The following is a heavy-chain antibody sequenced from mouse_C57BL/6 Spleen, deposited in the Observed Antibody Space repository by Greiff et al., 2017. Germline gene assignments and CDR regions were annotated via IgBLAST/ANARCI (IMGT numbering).Heavy chain of an antibody. D-gene: IGHD2-5*01. Sequence: QVQLQQPGAELVRPGSSVKLSCKASGYTFTSYWMHWVKQRPIQGLEWIGNIDPSDSETHYNQKFKDKATLTVDKSSSTAYMQLSSLTSEDAAVYYCAREEATIVNWFFDYWGQGTTLTVSS. J-gene: IGHJ2*01. CDR1: GYTFTSYW. CDR3: AREEATIVNWFFDY. V-gene: IGHV1-52*01. CDR2: IDPSDSET.